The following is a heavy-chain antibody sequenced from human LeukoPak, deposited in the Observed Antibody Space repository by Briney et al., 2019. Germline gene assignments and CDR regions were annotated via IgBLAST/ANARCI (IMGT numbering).Heavy chain of an antibody. Sequence: ESLLIHCKGSGYSFTSYWIGWVRQMPGKGLEWMGIIYPGDSDTRYSPSFQGQVTISADRSISTAYLQWSSLKASDTAMYYCARGGNIAAGPNNWFDPSGQGTLFTVSS. CDR2: IYPGDSDT. CDR3: ARGGNIAAGPNNWFDP. V-gene: IGHV5-51*01. D-gene: IGHD6-25*01. J-gene: IGHJ5*02. CDR1: GYSFTSYW.